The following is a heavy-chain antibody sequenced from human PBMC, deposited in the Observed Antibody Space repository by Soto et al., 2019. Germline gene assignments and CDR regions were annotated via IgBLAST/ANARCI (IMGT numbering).Heavy chain of an antibody. CDR3: AKDLEVYYGSGSAPDY. J-gene: IGHJ4*02. CDR1: GFTFSSYG. CDR2: ISYDGSNK. V-gene: IGHV3-30*18. Sequence: GGSLRLSCAASGFTFSSYGMHWVRQAPGKGLEWVAVISYDGSNKYYADSVKGRFTISRDNSKNTLYLQMNSLRAEDTAVYYCAKDLEVYYGSGSAPDYWGQGTLVTVSS. D-gene: IGHD3-10*01.